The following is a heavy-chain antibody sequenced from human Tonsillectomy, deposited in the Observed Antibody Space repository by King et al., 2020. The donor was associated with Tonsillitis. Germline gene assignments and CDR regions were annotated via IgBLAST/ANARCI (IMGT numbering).Heavy chain of an antibody. CDR3: ARETNGDYYFDY. Sequence: VQLVESGGGLVQPGGSLRLSCAASGFSFSNYWMHWVRQPPGKGVVWVSRINSEETSTIYADSVKGRFTLSRDNAKNTLYLQMNSLRAEDTAVYYCARETNGDYYFDYWGQGTLVTVSS. D-gene: IGHD7-27*01. J-gene: IGHJ4*02. CDR1: GFSFSNYW. CDR2: INSEETST. V-gene: IGHV3-74*01.